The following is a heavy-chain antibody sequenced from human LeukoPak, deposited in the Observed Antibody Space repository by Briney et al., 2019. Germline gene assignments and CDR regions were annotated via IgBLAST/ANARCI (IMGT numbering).Heavy chain of an antibody. D-gene: IGHD2-15*01. CDR1: GFTFSSYA. CDR3: ARAGIVVGSIDY. J-gene: IGHJ4*02. V-gene: IGHV3-23*01. Sequence: GGSLRLSCAASGFTFSSYAMSWVRQAPGKGLEWVSAISGSGGSTYYADSVKGRFTISRDNSKNTLYLQMNSLRAEDTAVYYCARAGIVVGSIDYWGQGTLVTVSS. CDR2: ISGSGGST.